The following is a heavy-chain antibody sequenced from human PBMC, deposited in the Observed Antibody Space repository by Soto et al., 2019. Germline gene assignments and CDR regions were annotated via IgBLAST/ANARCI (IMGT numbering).Heavy chain of an antibody. V-gene: IGHV1-18*01. Sequence: QVQLVQSGAEVKKPGASVKVSCKASGYTFTSYGISWVREAPGQGLEWMGWISAYNGNTNYAQKLQGRVTMTTDTFTSTAYMELRSLRSDDTAVYYCARANYYDSSGYSYNWFDPWGQGTLVTVSS. CDR3: ARANYYDSSGYSYNWFDP. CDR1: GYTFTSYG. CDR2: ISAYNGNT. D-gene: IGHD3-22*01. J-gene: IGHJ5*02.